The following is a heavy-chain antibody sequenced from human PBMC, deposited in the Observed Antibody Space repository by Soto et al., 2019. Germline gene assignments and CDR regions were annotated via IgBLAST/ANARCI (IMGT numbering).Heavy chain of an antibody. V-gene: IGHV3-48*02. CDR2: ISSSSSTI. D-gene: IGHD6-13*01. Sequence: GGSLRLSCAASGFTFSSYSMNWVRQAPGKGLEWVSYISSSSSTIYYADSVKGRFTISRDNAKNSLYLQMNSLRDEDTAVYYCAREGIAAAGKRGYYDGMDVWGQGTTVTVSS. J-gene: IGHJ6*02. CDR1: GFTFSSYS. CDR3: AREGIAAAGKRGYYDGMDV.